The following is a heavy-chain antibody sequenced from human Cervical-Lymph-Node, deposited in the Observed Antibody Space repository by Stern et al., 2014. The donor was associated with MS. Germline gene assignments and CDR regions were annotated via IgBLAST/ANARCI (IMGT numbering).Heavy chain of an antibody. V-gene: IGHV4-39*01. Sequence: QVQLQESGPRLVTPSETLSLTCTVSGGSINNTAYYWGWFRQPPGKGLEWIGSVLYSGNPYYNPSLKSRATVSVDTSKIQFSLKLMSVTAADTAVYYCAKIHRAFANQGHWGQGVLVTVSS. CDR2: VLYSGNP. D-gene: IGHD3-16*01. CDR3: AKIHRAFANQGH. CDR1: GGSINNTAYY. J-gene: IGHJ1*01.